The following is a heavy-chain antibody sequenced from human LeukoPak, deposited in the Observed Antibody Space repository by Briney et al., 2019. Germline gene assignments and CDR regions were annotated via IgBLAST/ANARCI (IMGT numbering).Heavy chain of an antibody. CDR2: IIPNLGIA. Sequence: ASVTVPCKASGGTFSSYASSWVRQAPGQGLEWIGMIIPNLGIANYAQKFQARVTITADKSTSTAYMELSGLRSEDTAVYYCARALGDYYFDYWGQGTLVTVSS. J-gene: IGHJ4*02. CDR1: GGTFSSYA. D-gene: IGHD2-21*02. CDR3: ARALGDYYFDY. V-gene: IGHV1-69*04.